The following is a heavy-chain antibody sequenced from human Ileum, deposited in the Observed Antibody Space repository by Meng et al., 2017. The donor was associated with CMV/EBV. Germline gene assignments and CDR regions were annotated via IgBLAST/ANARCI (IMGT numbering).Heavy chain of an antibody. V-gene: IGHV3-23*01. D-gene: IGHD1-26*01. CDR3: AKREGYWFDP. CDR1: GFTFSNYA. J-gene: IGHJ5*02. CDR2: IIGIGTYA. Sequence: GESLKISCAASGFTFSNYAMSWVRQVPGKGLECISGIIGIGTYARYADSVRGRFTISRDNSKNTLYLQMNGLRVENTALYYCAKREGYWFDPWGQGTLVTVSS.